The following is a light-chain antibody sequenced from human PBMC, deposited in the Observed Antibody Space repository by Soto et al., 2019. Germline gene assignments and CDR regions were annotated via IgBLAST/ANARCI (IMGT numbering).Light chain of an antibody. V-gene: IGLV2-11*01. CDR3: CSYAGTYTFAV. J-gene: IGLJ7*01. CDR1: SSDLSGYNY. Sequence: QSALTQPRSVSGSPGQSVTISCTGTSSDLSGYNYVSWYQQHPGNAPKLMIYDVSKRPSGAPDRFSGSKSGNTASLTISGLQAEDEADYYCCSYAGTYTFAVFGGGTQLTVL. CDR2: DVS.